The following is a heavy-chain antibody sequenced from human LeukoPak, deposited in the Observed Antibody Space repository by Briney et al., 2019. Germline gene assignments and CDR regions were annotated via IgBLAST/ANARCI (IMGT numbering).Heavy chain of an antibody. CDR2: IYYSGST. CDR1: GGSISSYY. D-gene: IGHD1-26*01. CDR3: ARVRREWELLAFDY. J-gene: IGHJ4*02. V-gene: IGHV4-59*01. Sequence: SETLSLTCTVSGGSISSYYWSWIRQPPGKGLEWIGYIYYSGSTNYNPSLKSRVTISVDTSKNQFSLKLSSVTAADPAVYYCARVRREWELLAFDYWGQGTLVTVSS.